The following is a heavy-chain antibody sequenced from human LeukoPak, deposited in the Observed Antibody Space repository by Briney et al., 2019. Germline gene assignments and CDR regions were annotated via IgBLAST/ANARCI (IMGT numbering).Heavy chain of an antibody. J-gene: IGHJ4*02. CDR1: GFTFSSYW. CDR2: IKQDGGEK. V-gene: IGHV3-7*01. Sequence: GGSLRLSCAASGFTFSSYWMSWVRQAPGKGLEWVANIKQDGGEKHYVDSVKGRFTVSRDNAKNSLYLQMSSLRAEDTAVYYCARDSVIYGYWGQGTLVTVSS. CDR3: ARDSVIYGY. D-gene: IGHD3/OR15-3a*01.